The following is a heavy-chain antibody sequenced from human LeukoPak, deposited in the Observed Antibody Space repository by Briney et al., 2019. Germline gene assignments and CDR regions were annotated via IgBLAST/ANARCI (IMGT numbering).Heavy chain of an antibody. V-gene: IGHV4-4*07. J-gene: IGHJ4*02. CDR3: AREQVGYYASSGYYCYFDY. Sequence: PSETLSLTCTVSGGSISSYYWSWIRQPPVKGLEWIGRMYTSGSTNYNPSLKSRVTMSVDTSKNQFSLKMSSVTAADTAVYYCAREQVGYYASSGYYCYFDYWGQGTMVTVSS. CDR2: MYTSGST. D-gene: IGHD3-22*01. CDR1: GGSISSYY.